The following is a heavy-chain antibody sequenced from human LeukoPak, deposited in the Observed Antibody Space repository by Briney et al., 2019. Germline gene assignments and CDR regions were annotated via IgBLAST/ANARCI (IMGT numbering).Heavy chain of an antibody. J-gene: IGHJ4*02. CDR1: GFTFSSYW. D-gene: IGHD1-26*01. CDR3: ATDRNSGKYYDY. CDR2: INHNGNVN. V-gene: IGHV3-7*01. Sequence: PGGSLRLSCAASGFTFSSYWMNWARQAPGKGLEWVASINHNGNVNYYVDSVKGRFTISRDNATNSLYLQMNSLRAEDTAVYYCATDRNSGKYYDYWGQGTLVTVSS.